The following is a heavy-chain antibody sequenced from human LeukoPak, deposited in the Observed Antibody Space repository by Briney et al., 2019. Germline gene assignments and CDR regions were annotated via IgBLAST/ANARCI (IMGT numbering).Heavy chain of an antibody. D-gene: IGHD3-3*01. CDR2: ISAYNGNT. CDR3: ARDVGPTDDFWSGYYSDY. J-gene: IGHJ4*02. CDR1: GYTFTSYG. Sequence: ASVKVSCKASGYTFTSYGISWVRQAPGQGLEWMGWISAYNGNTNYAQKLQGRVTMTTDTSTSTAYMELRSLRSDDTAVYYCARDVGPTDDFWSGYYSDYWGQGTLVTVSS. V-gene: IGHV1-18*01.